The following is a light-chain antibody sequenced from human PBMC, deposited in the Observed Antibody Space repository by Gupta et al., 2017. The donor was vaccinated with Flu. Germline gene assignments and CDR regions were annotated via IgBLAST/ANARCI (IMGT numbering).Light chain of an antibody. V-gene: IGLV3-21*02. Sequence: QTARITCGGNNIASKSVHWYQQKPGQAPVLVVYDDTDRPSGIPERFSGSNSGNTATLTIIRVEAGDEADYYCQVWDTSSDHVIFGGGIKLTVL. CDR1: NIASKS. J-gene: IGLJ2*01. CDR2: DDT. CDR3: QVWDTSSDHVI.